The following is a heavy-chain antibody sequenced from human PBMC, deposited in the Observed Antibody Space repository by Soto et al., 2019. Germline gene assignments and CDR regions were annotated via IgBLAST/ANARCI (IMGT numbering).Heavy chain of an antibody. V-gene: IGHV4-59*01. J-gene: IGHJ3*02. CDR1: GGSINNIY. CDR3: ARGGWSLDI. D-gene: IGHD1-26*01. Sequence: SETLSLTCTVSGGSINNIYWSWIRQPPGKGLEWIGYIYYSGNTNYNPSLKSRVTMSVDTSKNQFSLNLNSVTAADTAIYYCARGGWSLDIWGQGTMVTVSS. CDR2: IYYSGNT.